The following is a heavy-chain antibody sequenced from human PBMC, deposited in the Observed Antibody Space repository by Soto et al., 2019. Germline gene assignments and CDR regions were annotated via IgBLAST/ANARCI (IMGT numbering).Heavy chain of an antibody. CDR2: FDPEDGET. CDR3: ATPNPYYDFWSGYYTHFDY. D-gene: IGHD3-3*01. J-gene: IGHJ4*02. CDR1: GYTLTELS. V-gene: IGHV1-24*01. Sequence: GASVKVSCKVSGYTLTELSMHWVRQAPGKGLEWMGGFDPEDGETIYAQKFQGRVTMTEDTSTDTAYMELSSLRSEDTAVYYCATPNPYYDFWSGYYTHFDYWGQGTLVTVSS.